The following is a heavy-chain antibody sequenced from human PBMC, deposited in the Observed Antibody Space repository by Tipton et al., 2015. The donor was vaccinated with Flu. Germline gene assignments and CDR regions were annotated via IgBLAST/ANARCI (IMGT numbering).Heavy chain of an antibody. V-gene: IGHV4-38-2*02. CDR2: VSRSGNT. CDR1: GDSISSDYY. Sequence: TLSLTCAVSGDSISSDYYWGWIRQFPGKGLEWIGSVSRSGNTNYNPSLKSRVTISIDTSKNQFSLKMKSVTAADKAVYYCARESLPDYYYYYGMDVWGQGTTVTVSS. CDR3: ARESLPDYYYYYGMDV. J-gene: IGHJ6*02.